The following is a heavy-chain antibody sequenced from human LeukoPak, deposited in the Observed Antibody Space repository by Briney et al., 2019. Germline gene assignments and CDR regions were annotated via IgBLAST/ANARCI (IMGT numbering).Heavy chain of an antibody. CDR2: ISSSGSDI. V-gene: IGHV3-48*03. CDR3: ARDLPTGTYRAYFDN. CDR1: GFTFSSFE. Sequence: GGSLRLSCAASGFTFSSFEVNWVRQAPGKGLEWVSYISSSGSDIYYADSVKGRFTISRDNAENSLYLQMNSLRAEDTAVYYCARDLPTGTYRAYFDNWGQGTLVTVSS. J-gene: IGHJ4*02. D-gene: IGHD1-26*01.